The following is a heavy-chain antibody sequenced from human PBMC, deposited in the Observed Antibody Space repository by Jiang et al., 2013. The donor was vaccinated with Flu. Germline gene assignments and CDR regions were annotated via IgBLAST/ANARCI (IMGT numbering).Heavy chain of an antibody. CDR2: INPGNGDT. D-gene: IGHD3-22*01. CDR3: ARESTYYDSRADHYPFDI. CDR1: GYPFTLYA. J-gene: IGHJ3*02. Sequence: SGAEVKKPGASVKVSCKPSGYPFTLYALHWVRQAPGQRLEWMGWINPGNGDTKYSQKFQGRVTITRDTSATTAYMELSSLTSEDTAVYYCARESTYYDSRADHYPFDIWGQGTMITV. V-gene: IGHV1-3*01.